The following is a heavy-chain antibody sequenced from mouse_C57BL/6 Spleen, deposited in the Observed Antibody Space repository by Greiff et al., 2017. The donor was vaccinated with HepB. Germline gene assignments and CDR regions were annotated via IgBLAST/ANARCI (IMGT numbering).Heavy chain of an antibody. D-gene: IGHD3-1*01. CDR1: GYTFTEYT. CDR2: FYPGSGSI. V-gene: IGHV1-62-2*01. Sequence: QVQLQQSGAELVKPGASVKLSCKASGYTFTEYTIHWVKQRSGQGLEWIGWFYPGSGSIKYNEKFKDKATLTADKSSSTVYMELSRLTSEDSSVYFCARHEDRGVPIPYAMDYWGQGTSVTVSS. CDR3: ARHEDRGVPIPYAMDY. J-gene: IGHJ4*01.